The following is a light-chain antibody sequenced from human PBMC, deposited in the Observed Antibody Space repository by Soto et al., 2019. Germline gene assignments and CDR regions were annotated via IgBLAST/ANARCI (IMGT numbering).Light chain of an antibody. V-gene: IGKV3-20*01. CDR1: QSITNNY. J-gene: IGKJ1*01. CDR3: QQYGSSPWT. CDR2: LAS. Sequence: EIVLTQSPGTLSLSLGERATLSCRASQSITNNYLAWYQQKPGQAPRLLIYLASNRAAGIPDGFSGSGSGADFTLTINRLEPEDFAVYHCQQYGSSPWTFVQGTKVDIK.